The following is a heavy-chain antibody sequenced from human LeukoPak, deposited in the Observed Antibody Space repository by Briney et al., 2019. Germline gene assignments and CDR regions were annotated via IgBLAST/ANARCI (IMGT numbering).Heavy chain of an antibody. CDR1: GYTFSSYS. Sequence: ASVRVSCKASGYTFSSYSISWMRQAPGQGLEWMGWISAYNGDTNYAQKFKGRVTLTTDTSTRTAYMEVSALRSDDTAVYFCARPLPYYYDSSGRYAFDVWGQGTMVTVSS. J-gene: IGHJ3*01. D-gene: IGHD3-22*01. CDR3: ARPLPYYYDSSGRYAFDV. V-gene: IGHV1-18*01. CDR2: ISAYNGDT.